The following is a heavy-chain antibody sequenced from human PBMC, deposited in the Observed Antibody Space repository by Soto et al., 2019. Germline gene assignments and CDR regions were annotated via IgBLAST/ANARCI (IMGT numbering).Heavy chain of an antibody. CDR2: ISGSGGST. CDR1: GFTFTIFA. Sequence: GGSLRLSCAASGFTFTIFAMRWVRQSPGKGLEWVSTISGSGGSTYYAGAVKGRFTISRDNSMGTLYLQMKSLRVEDTAIYYCAKEVSLGSTVDLGYWGQGTLVTVSS. CDR3: AKEVSLGSTVDLGY. J-gene: IGHJ4*02. D-gene: IGHD7-27*01. V-gene: IGHV3-23*01.